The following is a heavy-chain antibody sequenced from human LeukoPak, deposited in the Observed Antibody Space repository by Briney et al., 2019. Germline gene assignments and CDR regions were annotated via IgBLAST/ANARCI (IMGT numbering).Heavy chain of an antibody. J-gene: IGHJ5*02. V-gene: IGHV3-23*01. CDR3: AKDHYYDSSGHP. CDR2: ITGNGGTT. CDR1: GFTFNDYA. D-gene: IGHD3-22*01. Sequence: PGGSLRLSCAASGFTFNDYAMTWVRQAPGKGLEWVSGITGNGGTTDYADSVKGRFTISRDNSKNTLYLQMNSLRAEDSAVYYCAKDHYYDSSGHPWGHGTLVTVSS.